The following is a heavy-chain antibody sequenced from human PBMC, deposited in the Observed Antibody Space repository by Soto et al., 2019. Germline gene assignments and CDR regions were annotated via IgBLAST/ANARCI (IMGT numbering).Heavy chain of an antibody. CDR3: ARDLAYSRGWYESSWFDP. CDR2: IYYSGST. CDR1: GGSISSYY. J-gene: IGHJ5*02. Sequence: PSETLSLTCTVSGGSISSYYWTWIRQPPGKGLEWIGYIYYSGSTNYNPSLKSRVTISVDTSKNQFSLKLSSMTAADTAVYYCARDLAYSRGWYESSWFDPWGQGTLVTVSS. V-gene: IGHV4-59*01. D-gene: IGHD6-19*01.